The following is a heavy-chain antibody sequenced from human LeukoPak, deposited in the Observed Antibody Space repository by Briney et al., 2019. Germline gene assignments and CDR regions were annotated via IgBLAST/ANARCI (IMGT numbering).Heavy chain of an antibody. CDR1: GGSISSSSYY. CDR2: IYYSGST. Sequence: SETLSLTCTVSGGSISSSSYYWGWIRQPPGKGLEWIGSIYYSGSTYYNPSLKSRVTISVDTSKNQFSLKLSSVTPADTAVYYCARVSSSSLYRTNYYYYYMDVWGKGTTVTVSS. D-gene: IGHD6-13*01. J-gene: IGHJ6*03. V-gene: IGHV4-39*07. CDR3: ARVSSSSLYRTNYYYYYMDV.